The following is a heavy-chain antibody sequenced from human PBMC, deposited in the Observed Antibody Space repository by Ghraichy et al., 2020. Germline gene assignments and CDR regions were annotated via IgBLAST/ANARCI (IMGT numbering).Heavy chain of an antibody. CDR3: ARVSPCSSHSCQYYYYYYYMDV. V-gene: IGHV1-69*13. Sequence: SVKVSCKASGGTFSSYAISWVRQAPGQGLEWMGGIIPIFGTANYAQKFQGRVTITADESTSTAYMEVGSLRSEDTAVYYCARVSPCSSHSCQYYYYYYYMDVWGKGTTVTVSS. CDR2: IIPIFGTA. J-gene: IGHJ6*03. D-gene: IGHD2-2*01. CDR1: GGTFSSYA.